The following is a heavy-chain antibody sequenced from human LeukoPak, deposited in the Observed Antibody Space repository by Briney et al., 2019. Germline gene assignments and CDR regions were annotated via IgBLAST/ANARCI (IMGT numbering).Heavy chain of an antibody. V-gene: IGHV1-2*02. CDR3: ATVADRFLEWLSPAYYYYGMDV. D-gene: IGHD3-3*01. J-gene: IGHJ6*02. Sequence: ASVKVSCKASGYTFTGYYMHWVRQAPGQGLEWMGWINPNSGGTNYAQKFQGRVTMTRDTSISTAYMELSRLRSDDTAVYYCATVADRFLEWLSPAYYYYGMDVWGHGTTVTVSS. CDR1: GYTFTGYY. CDR2: INPNSGGT.